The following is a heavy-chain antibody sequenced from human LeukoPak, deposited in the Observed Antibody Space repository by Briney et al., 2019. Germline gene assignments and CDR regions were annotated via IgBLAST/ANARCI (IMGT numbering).Heavy chain of an antibody. Sequence: SETLSLTCTVSGGSISSGGYYWSWIRQPLGKGLEWIGYIYHSGSTYYNPSLKSRVTISVDRSKNQFSLKLSSVTAADTAVYYCAREELQLVVYYYYYYMDVWGKGTTVTVSS. J-gene: IGHJ6*03. CDR1: GGSISSGGYY. D-gene: IGHD6-6*01. V-gene: IGHV4-30-2*01. CDR3: AREELQLVVYYYYYYMDV. CDR2: IYHSGST.